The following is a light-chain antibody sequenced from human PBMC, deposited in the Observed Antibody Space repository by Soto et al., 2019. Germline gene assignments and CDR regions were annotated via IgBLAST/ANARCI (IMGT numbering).Light chain of an antibody. V-gene: IGKV3-11*01. Sequence: EIVLTQSLATLSLSPGERATLSCRASQSVSNYLAWYQQKPGQAPRLLIYDTSNRATGIPARFSGSGSGTDFTLTISSLEPEDFAVYYCQQRSYWLIFGGGTRVEIK. CDR2: DTS. J-gene: IGKJ4*01. CDR3: QQRSYWLI. CDR1: QSVSNY.